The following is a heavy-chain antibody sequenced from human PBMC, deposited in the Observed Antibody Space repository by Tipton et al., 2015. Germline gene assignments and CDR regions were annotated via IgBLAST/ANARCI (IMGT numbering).Heavy chain of an antibody. CDR1: GGSISNGDYY. Sequence: TLSLTCTVSGGSISNGDYYWSWIRQHPGKGLEWIGYIYFSGNTDYNPSLKGRVTISVDTSKNQFSLNLKSVTAADTAVYFCAREGEDGYTYELWGQGTLVTVSS. CDR3: AREGEDGYTYEL. D-gene: IGHD3-16*01. J-gene: IGHJ4*02. CDR2: IYFSGNT. V-gene: IGHV4-31*03.